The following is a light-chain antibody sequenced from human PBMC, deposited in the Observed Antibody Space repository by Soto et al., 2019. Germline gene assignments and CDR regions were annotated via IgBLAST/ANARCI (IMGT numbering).Light chain of an antibody. CDR2: GAS. CDR1: QSVNSN. Sequence: EIVMTQSPATLSVSPGERATLSYRASQSVNSNLAWYQQKPGQAPRLLIYGASTRATGIPARFSGSGSGTEFTLTISSLQSEDFAFYYCQQYNNWPPLTFGGGTKVEIK. V-gene: IGKV3-15*01. J-gene: IGKJ4*01. CDR3: QQYNNWPPLT.